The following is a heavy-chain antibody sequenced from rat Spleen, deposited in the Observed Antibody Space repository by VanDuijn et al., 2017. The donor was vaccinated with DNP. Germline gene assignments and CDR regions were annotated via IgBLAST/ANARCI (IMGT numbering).Heavy chain of an antibody. Sequence: EVQLVESGGGLVQSGNSLTLSCAASGFIFSDYALAWVRQAPTKGLVWVASISYDGSSMYYGDSVKGRFTVSRDNAKSTLYLQMNSLRSEDTATYYCARLHTTGITFDYWGQGVMVTVSS. D-gene: IGHD1-7*01. J-gene: IGHJ2*01. V-gene: IGHV5-22*01. CDR3: ARLHTTGITFDY. CDR2: ISYDGSSM. CDR1: GFIFSDYA.